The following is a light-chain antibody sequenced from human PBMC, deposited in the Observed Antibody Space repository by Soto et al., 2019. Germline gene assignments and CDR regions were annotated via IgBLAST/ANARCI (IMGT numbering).Light chain of an antibody. Sequence: SVLTQPASVSGSPGQSITISCTGTSSDIGAFKYVSWYQQHPGKAPKLMIYDVSNRPSGVSNRFSGSKSGNTASLTISGLQTEDEADYYCSSYSTSTPLGVFGTGTKVTVL. J-gene: IGLJ1*01. CDR2: DVS. V-gene: IGLV2-14*03. CDR1: SSDIGAFKY. CDR3: SSYSTSTPLGV.